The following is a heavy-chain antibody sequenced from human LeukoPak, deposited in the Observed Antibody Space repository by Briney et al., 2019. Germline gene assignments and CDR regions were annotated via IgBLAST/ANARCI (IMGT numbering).Heavy chain of an antibody. J-gene: IGHJ4*02. Sequence: SETLSLTCAVYGGSFSGYYWSWIRQPPVKGLEWIGEINHSGSTNYNPSLKSRVTISVDTSKNQFSLKLSSVTAADTAVYYCARGISSGYSFDYWGQGTLVTVSS. V-gene: IGHV4-34*01. D-gene: IGHD3-22*01. CDR3: ARGISSGYSFDY. CDR2: INHSGST. CDR1: GGSFSGYY.